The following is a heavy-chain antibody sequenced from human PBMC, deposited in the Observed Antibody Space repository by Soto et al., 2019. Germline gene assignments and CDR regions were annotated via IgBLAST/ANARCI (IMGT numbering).Heavy chain of an antibody. V-gene: IGHV3-30*18. CDR3: AKDWGSSGWYNWFDP. Sequence: QVQMVESGGGVVQPGTSLRLSCATSGFTFSTSCMHWVRQAPGKGLEWVAMISHDGSVTYYTDSVQGRFTISRDTPKNTLYLQMNSLRDEDTAIYYCAKDWGSSGWYNWFDPWGQGTRVTVS. J-gene: IGHJ5*02. CDR1: GFTFSTSC. CDR2: ISHDGSVT. D-gene: IGHD6-13*01.